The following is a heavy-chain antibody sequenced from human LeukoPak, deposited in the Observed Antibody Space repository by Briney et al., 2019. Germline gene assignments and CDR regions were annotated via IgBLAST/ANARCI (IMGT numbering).Heavy chain of an antibody. V-gene: IGHV4-4*07. CDR3: AGSLGYCTSNVCYLKY. Sequence: SETLSLTCTVSGGSISSYYWSWIRQPAGKGLEWIGRIYTSGSTNYNPSLKSRVTMSVDTSKNQFSLKLSSVTAADTAVYYCAGSLGYCTSNVCYLKYWGQGTLVTVSS. CDR1: GGSISSYY. J-gene: IGHJ4*02. CDR2: IYTSGST. D-gene: IGHD2-8*01.